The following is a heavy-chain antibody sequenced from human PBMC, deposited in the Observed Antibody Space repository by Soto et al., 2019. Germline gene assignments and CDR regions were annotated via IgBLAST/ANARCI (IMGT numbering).Heavy chain of an antibody. J-gene: IGHJ4*02. CDR1: GGSFSGYY. V-gene: IGHV4-34*01. D-gene: IGHD3-10*01. CDR3: ASLYYYGSGVDY. CDR2: INHSGST. Sequence: QVQLQQWGAGLLKPSETLSLTCAVYGGSFSGYYWSWIRQPPGKGLEWIGEINHSGSTNYNPSLKSRVTISVDTSKNQFSLKLSFVTAADTAVYYCASLYYYGSGVDYWGQGTLVTVSS.